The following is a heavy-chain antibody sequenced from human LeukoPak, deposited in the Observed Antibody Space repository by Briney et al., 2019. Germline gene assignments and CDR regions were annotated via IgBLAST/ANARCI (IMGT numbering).Heavy chain of an antibody. CDR2: IYYSGST. Sequence: KPSETLSLTCTVSGGSISSSSYYWGWIRQPPGKGLEWIGYIYYSGSTIYNPSLKSRVTISVDTSKNQFSLKLSSVTAADTAVYYCAGGRRDAYNYNYWGQGTLVTVSS. D-gene: IGHD5-24*01. V-gene: IGHV4-61*05. J-gene: IGHJ4*02. CDR3: AGGRRDAYNYNY. CDR1: GGSISSSSYY.